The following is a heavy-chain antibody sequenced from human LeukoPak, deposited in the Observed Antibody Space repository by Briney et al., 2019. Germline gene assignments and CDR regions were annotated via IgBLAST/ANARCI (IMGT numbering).Heavy chain of an antibody. CDR2: IVVGSGNT. Sequence: GASVKVSCKASGFTFTSSAMQWVRQARGQRLEWIGWIVVGSGNTNYAQKFQGRVTITRDMSTSTAYMELSSLRSEDTAVYYCAADGDSGSYCAGAFDIWGQGTMVTVSS. V-gene: IGHV1-58*02. D-gene: IGHD1-26*01. CDR1: GFTFTSSA. CDR3: AADGDSGSYCAGAFDI. J-gene: IGHJ3*02.